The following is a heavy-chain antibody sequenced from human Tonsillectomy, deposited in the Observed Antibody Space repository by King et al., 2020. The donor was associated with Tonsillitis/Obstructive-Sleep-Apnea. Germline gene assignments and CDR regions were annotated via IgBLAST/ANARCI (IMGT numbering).Heavy chain of an antibody. J-gene: IGHJ4*02. Sequence: VQLQQWGAGLLKPSETLSLTCAVYGGSFSGYYWSWIRQPPGKGLEWIGEINHSGSTNYNPSLKSRVTISVDTSKNQFSLKLSSVTAADTAVYYCATTNTIFGVAPPYYWGQGTLVTVSS. CDR2: INHSGST. CDR3: ATTNTIFGVAPPYY. V-gene: IGHV4-34*01. CDR1: GGSFSGYY. D-gene: IGHD3-3*01.